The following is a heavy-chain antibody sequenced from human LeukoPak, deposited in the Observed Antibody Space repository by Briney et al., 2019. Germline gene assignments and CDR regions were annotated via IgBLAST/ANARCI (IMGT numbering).Heavy chain of an antibody. D-gene: IGHD3-9*01. Sequence: GGTLRLSCAASGFTFSSYGMSWVRQAPGKGLEWVSAISGSGGSTYYADSVKGRFTISRDNSKNTLYLQMNSLRAEDTAVYYCAKAEILTGYYRSPGYFDYWGQGTLVTVSS. CDR3: AKAEILTGYYRSPGYFDY. CDR1: GFTFSSYG. CDR2: ISGSGGST. J-gene: IGHJ4*02. V-gene: IGHV3-23*01.